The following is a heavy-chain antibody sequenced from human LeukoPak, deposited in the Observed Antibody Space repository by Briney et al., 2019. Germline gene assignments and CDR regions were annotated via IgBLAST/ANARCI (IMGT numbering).Heavy chain of an antibody. V-gene: IGHV3-23*01. CDR3: AKDYGDYAYYFHY. Sequence: GGSLRLSCAASGFTFSNYAMNWVRQAPGKGLEWVSVISGSGYSTYYADFVKGRFTISGDNSKNTLYLQTNSLRPEDTAVHYCAKDYGDYAYYFHYWGQGTLVTVSS. CDR2: ISGSGYST. J-gene: IGHJ4*02. CDR1: GFTFSNYA. D-gene: IGHD4-17*01.